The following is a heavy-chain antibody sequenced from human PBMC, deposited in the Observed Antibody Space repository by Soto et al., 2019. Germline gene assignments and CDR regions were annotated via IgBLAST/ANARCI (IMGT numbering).Heavy chain of an antibody. V-gene: IGHV1-3*01. J-gene: IGHJ3*01. D-gene: IGHD1-1*01. CDR3: ARNILNVGPRAHDAFEV. Sequence: QVKLVQSGAEVKKPGASVKISCQASGFTFSDTLINWVRQGPGQRLEWMGWINPANGNTRYSESFQGRVPLSSLSSASTVYMALSDLTSENTAVYSCARNILNVGPRAHDAFEVWGQGTLITVSS. CDR2: INPANGNT. CDR1: GFTFSDTL.